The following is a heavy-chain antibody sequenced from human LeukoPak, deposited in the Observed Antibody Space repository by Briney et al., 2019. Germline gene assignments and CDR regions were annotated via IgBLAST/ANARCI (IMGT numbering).Heavy chain of an antibody. Sequence: ASVKVSCRASGYTFTSYGISWVRQAPGQGLEWMGWISAYNGNTNYAQKLQGRVTMTTDTSTSTAYMELRSLRSDDTAVYYCARDRSLELLWFGEASDCWGQGTLVTVSS. D-gene: IGHD3-10*01. V-gene: IGHV1-18*01. CDR2: ISAYNGNT. CDR3: ARDRSLELLWFGEASDC. CDR1: GYTFTSYG. J-gene: IGHJ4*02.